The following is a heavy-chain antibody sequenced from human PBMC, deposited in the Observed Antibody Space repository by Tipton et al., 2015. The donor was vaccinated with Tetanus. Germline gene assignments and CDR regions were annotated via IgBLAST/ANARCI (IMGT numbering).Heavy chain of an antibody. CDR1: GGPVNDGRFY. V-gene: IGHV4-61*01. D-gene: IGHD1-7*01. CDR2: IYYSGSA. J-gene: IGHJ6*01. CDR3: ARDRITGPTGRYYAMDV. Sequence: TLSLTCTVSGGPVNDGRFYWTWIRQPPGKALEWVAHIYYSGSATYNPSVASRATVSIDMSKNQFSLRLTSATAADTAVYYCARDRITGPTGRYYAMDVWGQGTTVTVSS.